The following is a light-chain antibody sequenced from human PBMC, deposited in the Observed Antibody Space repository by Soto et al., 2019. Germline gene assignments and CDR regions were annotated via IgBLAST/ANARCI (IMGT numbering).Light chain of an antibody. J-gene: IGKJ1*01. CDR2: KAS. CDR3: LQSNRYWT. Sequence: DIQMTQSPSTLSASVGDRVIITCRASQSISNWLAWYQQKPGKAPKLLIYKASRLESGVPSRFGGSGSGTEFTLTISSLQPEDFATYYCLQSNRYWTFGQGTKVEVK. V-gene: IGKV1-5*03. CDR1: QSISNW.